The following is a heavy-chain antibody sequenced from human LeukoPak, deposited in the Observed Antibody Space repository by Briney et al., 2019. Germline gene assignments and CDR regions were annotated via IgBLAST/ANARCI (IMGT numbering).Heavy chain of an antibody. D-gene: IGHD4-17*01. V-gene: IGHV4-34*01. J-gene: IGHJ3*02. Sequence: SETLSLTCAVYGGSFSGYYWSWIRQPPGKGLEWIGEINHSGSTNYNPSLKSRVTISVDTSKNQFSLKLSSVTAADTAVYYCARDYGDYPDAFDIWGQGTMVTVSS. CDR3: ARDYGDYPDAFDI. CDR1: GGSFSGYY. CDR2: INHSGST.